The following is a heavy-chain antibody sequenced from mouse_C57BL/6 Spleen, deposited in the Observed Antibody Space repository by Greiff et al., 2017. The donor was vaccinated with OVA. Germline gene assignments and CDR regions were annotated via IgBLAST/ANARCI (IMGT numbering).Heavy chain of an antibody. Sequence: QVQLQQSGAELVKPGASVKISCKASGYAFSSYWMNWVKQRPGKGLEWIGQIYPGDGDTNYKGKFKGKSTLTADKSSSTAYMQLSSLTSEDSAVYFCARCGPTCAMDYWGQGTSVTVSS. J-gene: IGHJ4*01. V-gene: IGHV1-80*01. CDR2: IYPGDGDT. CDR1: GYAFSSYW. D-gene: IGHD2-10*01. CDR3: ARCGPTCAMDY.